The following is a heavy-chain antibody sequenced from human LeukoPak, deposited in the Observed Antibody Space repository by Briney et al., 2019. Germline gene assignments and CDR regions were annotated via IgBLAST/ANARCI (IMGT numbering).Heavy chain of an antibody. CDR2: IWYDGSNK. J-gene: IGHJ3*02. D-gene: IGHD3-22*01. CDR3: ARDSQVERGYYDSNGYYIDAFDI. CDR1: GFTFSSYG. V-gene: IGHV3-33*01. Sequence: GGSLRLSCAASGFTFSSYGMHWVRQAPGKGLEWVAVIWYDGSNKYYADSVKGRFTISRDNSKNTLYLQMNSLRAEDTAVYYCARDSQVERGYYDSNGYYIDAFDIWGQGTMVTVSS.